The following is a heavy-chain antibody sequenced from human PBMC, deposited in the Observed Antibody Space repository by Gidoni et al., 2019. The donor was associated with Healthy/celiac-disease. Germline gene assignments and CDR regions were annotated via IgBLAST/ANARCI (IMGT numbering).Heavy chain of an antibody. D-gene: IGHD2-15*01. CDR2: TRNKANSYTT. Sequence: EVQLVESGGGLIQPGGSLRLSGAASGFTFSDHYMDWVRQAPGKGLEWVGRTRNKANSYTTEYAASVKGRFTISRDDSKNSLYLQMNSLKPEDTAVYYCARGGVVAATPFDYWGQGTLVTVSS. V-gene: IGHV3-72*01. J-gene: IGHJ4*02. CDR1: GFTFSDHY. CDR3: ARGGVVAATPFDY.